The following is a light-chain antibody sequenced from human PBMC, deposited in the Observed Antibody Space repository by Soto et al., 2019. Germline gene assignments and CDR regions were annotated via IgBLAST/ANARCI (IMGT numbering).Light chain of an antibody. Sequence: DIPMTQSPASLSASVGDRVTITCRASQGITNYLAWYQQRPGKVPKLLIYDTSALQLGVPSRFSGSGSGTVFTLTISSLQPEDVATYYCQKYNSAPFSFGGGTKVEIK. V-gene: IGKV1-27*01. J-gene: IGKJ4*01. CDR1: QGITNY. CDR2: DTS. CDR3: QKYNSAPFS.